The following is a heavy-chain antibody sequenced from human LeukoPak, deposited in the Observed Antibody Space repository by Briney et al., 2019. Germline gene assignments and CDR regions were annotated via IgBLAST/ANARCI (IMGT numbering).Heavy chain of an antibody. Sequence: GGSLRLSCAASGFTFDDYAMHWVRQAPGKGLEWVSLISWDGGSTYYADSVKGRFTISRDNSKNSLYLQMNSLRAEDTALYYCAKNDRGYSSGWIDYWGQGTLVTVSS. J-gene: IGHJ4*02. D-gene: IGHD6-19*01. CDR1: GFTFDDYA. V-gene: IGHV3-43D*03. CDR3: AKNDRGYSSGWIDY. CDR2: ISWDGGST.